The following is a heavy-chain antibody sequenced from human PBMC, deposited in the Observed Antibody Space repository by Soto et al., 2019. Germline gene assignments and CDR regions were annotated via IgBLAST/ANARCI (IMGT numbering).Heavy chain of an antibody. D-gene: IGHD6-19*01. V-gene: IGHV3-74*01. CDR2: VNGDGSST. Sequence: QTGGSLRLSCAASGFTFSNYWMHWVRQAPGKGLVWVSRVNGDGSSTFYADSVKGRFTISRDNAKNSLYLQMNSLRAEDTAVYYCARDRYSSGWLNWFDPWGQGTLVTVSS. CDR1: GFTFSNYW. CDR3: ARDRYSSGWLNWFDP. J-gene: IGHJ5*02.